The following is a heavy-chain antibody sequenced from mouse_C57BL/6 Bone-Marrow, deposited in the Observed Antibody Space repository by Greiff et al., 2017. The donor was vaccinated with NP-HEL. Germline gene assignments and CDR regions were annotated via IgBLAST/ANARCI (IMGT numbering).Heavy chain of an antibody. V-gene: IGHV5-17*01. CDR1: GFTFSDYG. CDR3: AREGSTMVTTNAMDY. D-gene: IGHD2-2*01. Sequence: EVMLVESGGGLVKPGGSLKLSCAASGFTFSDYGMHWVRQAPEKGLEWVAYISSGSSTIYYADTVKGRFTISRDNAKNTLFLQMTSLRSEDTAMYYCAREGSTMVTTNAMDYWGQGTSVTVSS. CDR2: ISSGSSTI. J-gene: IGHJ4*01.